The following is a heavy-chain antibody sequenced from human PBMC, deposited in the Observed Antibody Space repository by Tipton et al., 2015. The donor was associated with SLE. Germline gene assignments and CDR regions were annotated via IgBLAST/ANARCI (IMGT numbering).Heavy chain of an antibody. V-gene: IGHV1-18*01. D-gene: IGHD2/OR15-2a*01. CDR2: ISAYNENT. J-gene: IGHJ5*02. CDR1: GYTFTYYG. Sequence: QVQLVQSGAEVKKPGASVRVSCKASGYTFTYYGISWVRQAPGQGLEWMGWISAYNENTNYAQKFQDRVTMTTDTSTNTAYMELRSLRSDDTAVYYCAREKISPPDNYFDPWGQGTLVTVSS. CDR3: AREKISPPDNYFDP.